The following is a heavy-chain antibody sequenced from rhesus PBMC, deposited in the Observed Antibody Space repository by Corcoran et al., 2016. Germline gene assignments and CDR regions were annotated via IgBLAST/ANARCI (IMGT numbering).Heavy chain of an antibody. V-gene: IGHV4-165*01. Sequence: QVQLQESGPGLVTPSETLSLTCDVSGGSISSNYWSWIRQSPGKGRDWIGYIDVTTGSTSYNPALKSRVTISTDTSKNQFSLKLSSVTAADTAVYYCARYNWNYEYGDYWGQGVLVTVSS. CDR3: ARYNWNYEYGDY. CDR1: GGSISSNY. D-gene: IGHD1-26*01. CDR2: IDVTTGST. J-gene: IGHJ4*01.